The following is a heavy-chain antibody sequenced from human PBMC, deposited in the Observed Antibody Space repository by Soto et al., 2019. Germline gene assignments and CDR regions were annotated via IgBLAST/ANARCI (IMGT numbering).Heavy chain of an antibody. CDR1: GYTFTSYG. D-gene: IGHD5-18*01. CDR2: VNIYKGNT. V-gene: IGHV1-18*01. J-gene: IGHJ4*02. CDR3: ARERGGYSYGDY. Sequence: QVQLVQSGAEVKKPGASVKVSCKASGYTFTSYGINWVRQAPGQGLEWMGWVNIYKGNTNYAQKLQGRVTMTTDTSTSTAYLELRSLRSDDTAVYYCARERGGYSYGDYWGQGTQVIVSS.